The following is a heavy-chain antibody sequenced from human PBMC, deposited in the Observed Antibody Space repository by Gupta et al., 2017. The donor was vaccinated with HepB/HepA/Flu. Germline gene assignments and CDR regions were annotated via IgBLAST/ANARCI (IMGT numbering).Heavy chain of an antibody. V-gene: IGHV3-23*01. CDR2: TRGSGGTT. CDR1: GFTFSNYG. CDR3: AKLSVRYGNGGSCFFDI. J-gene: IGHJ3*02. Sequence: EVQLLESGGHLVQPGGALTLSRPASGFTFSNYGMRWVRQAPGKGLEWVSTTRGSGGTTKLRRLREGSVHHRQRQFQRQLQEHAVLQMSSLRVEDKAVYYCAKLSVRYGNGGSCFFDIWGQGTMVTVSS. D-gene: IGHD2-15*01.